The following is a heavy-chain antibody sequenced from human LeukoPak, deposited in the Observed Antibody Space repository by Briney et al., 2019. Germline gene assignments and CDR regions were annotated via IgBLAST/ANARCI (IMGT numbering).Heavy chain of an antibody. J-gene: IGHJ4*02. D-gene: IGHD1-1*01. Sequence: GGSLRLSCAASGFPFSSYFMNWVRQAPGKGLEWVSSISGSSSYIYYADSVKGRFTISRDNAKNSLYLQMNSLRAEDTAVYYCARTTRIHRTLLNWGQGTRVTVSS. CDR2: ISGSSSYI. V-gene: IGHV3-21*01. CDR3: ARTTRIHRTLLN. CDR1: GFPFSSYF.